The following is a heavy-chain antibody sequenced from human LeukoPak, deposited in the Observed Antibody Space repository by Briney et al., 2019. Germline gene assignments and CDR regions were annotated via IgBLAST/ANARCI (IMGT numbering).Heavy chain of an antibody. CDR3: ARPVPSRLGWFDP. D-gene: IGHD1-1*01. V-gene: IGHV4-4*07. CDR2: LHTSGST. J-gene: IGHJ5*02. CDR1: GGSISSYY. Sequence: PSETLSLTCTVSGGSISSYYWSWIRQPAGKGLEWIGRLHTSGSTNYNPSLKSRVTISVDTSKNQFSLKLTSVPAADTAVYYCARPVPSRLGWFDPWGQGTLVTVSS.